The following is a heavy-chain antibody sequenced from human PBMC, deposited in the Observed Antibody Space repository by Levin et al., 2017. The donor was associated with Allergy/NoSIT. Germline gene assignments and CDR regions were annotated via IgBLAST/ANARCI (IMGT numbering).Heavy chain of an antibody. CDR3: ARDLDGYQGESDY. V-gene: IGHV1-2*02. D-gene: IGHD5-24*01. J-gene: IGHJ4*02. CDR1: GYTFTGYY. CDR2: INPNSGGT. Sequence: PAASVKVSCKASGYTFTGYYMHWVRQAPGQGLEWMGWINPNSGGTNYAQKFQGRVTMTRDTSISTAYMELSRLRSDDTAVYYCARDLDGYQGESDYWGQGTLVTVSS.